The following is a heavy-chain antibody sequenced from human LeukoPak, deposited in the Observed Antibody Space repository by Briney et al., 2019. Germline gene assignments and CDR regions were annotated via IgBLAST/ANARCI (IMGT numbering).Heavy chain of an antibody. D-gene: IGHD3-22*01. Sequence: GGSLRLSCAASGFTFSGSAMHWVRQAPGKGLEWVAVISYDGSNKYYADSVKGRFTISRDNSKNTLYLQMNSLRAEDTAVYYCARDVRNYYDSSGYSYYFDYWGQGTLVTVSS. CDR2: ISYDGSNK. CDR1: GFTFSGSA. V-gene: IGHV3-30-3*01. CDR3: ARDVRNYYDSSGYSYYFDY. J-gene: IGHJ4*02.